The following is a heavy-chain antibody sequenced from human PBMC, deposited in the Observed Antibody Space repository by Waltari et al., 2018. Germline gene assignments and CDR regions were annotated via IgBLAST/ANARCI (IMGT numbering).Heavy chain of an antibody. J-gene: IGHJ6*02. CDR3: ARDLIEPAAIGNYYYGMDV. Sequence: EVQLVESGGGLVRPGGSLRRSCVASGFSFRSFNMNWVRQAPGKGVGEIAWIKTSSTDMYYVDSLKGLFTISRDDAKNSLFLQMNSLRAEDTAVYYCARDLIEPAAIGNYYYGMDVWGQGTTVTVSS. CDR2: IKTSSTDM. V-gene: IGHV3-21*01. CDR1: GFSFRSFN. D-gene: IGHD2-2*01.